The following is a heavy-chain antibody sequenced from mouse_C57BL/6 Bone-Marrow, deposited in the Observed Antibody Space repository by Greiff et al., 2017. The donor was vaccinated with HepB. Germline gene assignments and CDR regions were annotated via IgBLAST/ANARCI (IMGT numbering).Heavy chain of an antibody. D-gene: IGHD2-5*01. J-gene: IGHJ1*03. CDR3: VLYSNYWYFDV. Sequence: VQLQQSGPGLVQPSQSLSITCTVSGFSLTSYGVHWVRQSPGKGLEWLGVIWSGGSTDYKAAFISRLSISKDNSKSRVFFKMNSLQADDTAIYYCVLYSNYWYFDVWGKGTTVTVSS. V-gene: IGHV2-2*01. CDR1: GFSLTSYG. CDR2: IWSGGST.